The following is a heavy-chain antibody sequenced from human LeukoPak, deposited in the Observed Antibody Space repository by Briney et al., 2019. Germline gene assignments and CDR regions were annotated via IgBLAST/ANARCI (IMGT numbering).Heavy chain of an antibody. V-gene: IGHV1-18*01. CDR2: ISAYNGNT. CDR1: GYTFTSYG. Sequence: ASVKVSCKASGYTFTSYGISWVRQAPGQGLEWMGWISAYNGNTNYAQKLQGRVTMTTDTSTSTAYMELRSLRSDDTAVYYCARDSGDSSGYYYAGDAFDIWGQGTMVTVSS. D-gene: IGHD3-22*01. J-gene: IGHJ3*02. CDR3: ARDSGDSSGYYYAGDAFDI.